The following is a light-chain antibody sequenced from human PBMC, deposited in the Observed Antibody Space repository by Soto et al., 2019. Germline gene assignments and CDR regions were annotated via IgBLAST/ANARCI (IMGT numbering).Light chain of an antibody. Sequence: EIVMTQSPATLSVSPGERAILSCRASQSMSNNLAWYQQKPGQAPRLLIYGASTRYTGIPDRFSGSGSGTEFTLTISSLQSEDFAIYYCQQYHNWPPFTFGQGTRLEIK. CDR1: QSMSNN. V-gene: IGKV3-15*01. J-gene: IGKJ5*01. CDR3: QQYHNWPPFT. CDR2: GAS.